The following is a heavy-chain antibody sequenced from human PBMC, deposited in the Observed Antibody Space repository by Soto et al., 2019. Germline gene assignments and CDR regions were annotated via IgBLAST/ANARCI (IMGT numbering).Heavy chain of an antibody. CDR2: ISYDGSNK. D-gene: IGHD5-18*01. J-gene: IGHJ4*02. CDR1: GFTFSSYG. V-gene: IGHV3-30*18. CDR3: AKDRTSLYSYVFDY. Sequence: PGGFLRLSCAASGFTFSSYGMRWVRQAPGKGLEWVAVISYDGSNKYYADSVKGRFTISRDNSKNTLYLQMNSLRAEDTAVYYCAKDRTSLYSYVFDYWGQGTLVTVSS.